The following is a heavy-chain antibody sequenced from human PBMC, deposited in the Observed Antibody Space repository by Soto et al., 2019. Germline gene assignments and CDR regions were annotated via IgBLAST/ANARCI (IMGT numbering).Heavy chain of an antibody. D-gene: IGHD1-1*01. Sequence: QVQLVQSGAEVKKPGASVEVSCKASGYTLTSYQMHWLRQAPGQSLEWMGWINAGSGDGGYSQKFQDRITITRDTSASTVYMELSSLRSEDTAVYYCARGRNVVVSMYYGLDLWGQGTTVTVSS. V-gene: IGHV1-3*01. J-gene: IGHJ6*02. CDR1: GYTLTSYQ. CDR3: ARGRNVVVSMYYGLDL. CDR2: INAGSGDG.